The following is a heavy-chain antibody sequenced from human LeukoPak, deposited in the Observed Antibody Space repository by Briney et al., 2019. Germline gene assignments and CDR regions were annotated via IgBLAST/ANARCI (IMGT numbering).Heavy chain of an antibody. D-gene: IGHD1-1*01. Sequence: SETLSLTCTVSGGSISSYYWSWIRQPPGKGLEWIGYIYTSGSTNYNPSLKSRVTISVDTSKNQFSLKLSSVTAADTAVYYCARAGTGTMYYFDYWGQGTLVTVSS. J-gene: IGHJ4*02. CDR2: IYTSGST. CDR3: ARAGTGTMYYFDY. CDR1: GGSISSYY. V-gene: IGHV4-4*09.